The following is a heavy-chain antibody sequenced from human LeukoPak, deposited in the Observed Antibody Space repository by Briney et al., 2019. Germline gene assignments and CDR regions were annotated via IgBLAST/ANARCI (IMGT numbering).Heavy chain of an antibody. CDR3: ARDYSSGWQNYDY. Sequence: GGSLRLSCAASGFTFSSYSMNWVRQAPGKGLEWFSSISSSSSYIYYADSVKGRFTISRDNAKNSLYLQMNSLRAEDTAVYYCARDYSSGWQNYDYWGQGTLVTVSS. CDR2: ISSSSSYI. D-gene: IGHD6-19*01. V-gene: IGHV3-21*01. CDR1: GFTFSSYS. J-gene: IGHJ4*02.